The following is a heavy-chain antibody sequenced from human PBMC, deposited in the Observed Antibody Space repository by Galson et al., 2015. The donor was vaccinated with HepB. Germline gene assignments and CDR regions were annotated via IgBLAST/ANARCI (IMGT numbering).Heavy chain of an antibody. Sequence: SLRLSCAASGFTFSSYGMHWVRQAPGKGLEWVAVIWYDGSNKYYADSVKGRFTISRDNSKNTLYLQMNSLRAEDTAVYYCARVGGSRRWYYFDYWGQGTLVTVSS. CDR3: ARVGGSRRWYYFDY. J-gene: IGHJ4*02. D-gene: IGHD4-23*01. CDR2: IWYDGSNK. CDR1: GFTFSSYG. V-gene: IGHV3-33*01.